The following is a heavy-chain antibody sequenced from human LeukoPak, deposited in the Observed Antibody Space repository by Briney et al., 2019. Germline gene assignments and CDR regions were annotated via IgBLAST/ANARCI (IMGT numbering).Heavy chain of an antibody. J-gene: IGHJ4*02. Sequence: SETLSLTCTVSGGSISSYYWSWIRQPAGKGLEWIGEISLRGLTNYNPSLRSRLTMSLDESKNQVSLNLTSVTAADTAVYYCSRESGPFSPFGFWGQGTLVSVHS. CDR1: GGSISSYY. CDR2: ISLRGLT. CDR3: SRESGPFSPFGF. D-gene: IGHD1-26*01. V-gene: IGHV4-4*07.